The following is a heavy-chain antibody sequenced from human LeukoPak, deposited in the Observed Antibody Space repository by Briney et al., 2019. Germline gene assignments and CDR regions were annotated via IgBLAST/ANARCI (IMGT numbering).Heavy chain of an antibody. CDR2: FDPDDGKK. J-gene: IGHJ4*02. D-gene: IGHD3-10*01. Sequence: ASVTVSCKVSGYSLTELSLHWVRQAPGKGLEWMGGFDPDDGKKIYAQKFQGRLTMTDDTSTDTSYMDLSRLTSDDTAVYFCATLLWYGAGWGQGTLVTVSS. CDR3: ATLLWYGAG. V-gene: IGHV1-24*01. CDR1: GYSLTELS.